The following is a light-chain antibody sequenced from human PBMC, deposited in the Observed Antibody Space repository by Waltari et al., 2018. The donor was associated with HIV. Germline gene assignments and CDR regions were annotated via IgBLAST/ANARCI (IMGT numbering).Light chain of an antibody. J-gene: IGLJ1*01. CDR1: SSNIGAGYD. CDR2: GNS. CDR3: QSYDSSLSAHYV. V-gene: IGLV1-40*01. Sequence: QSVLTQPPSVSGASGQRVTISCTGSSSNIGAGYDVHWYQQLPGTAPNLLIYGNSKRPSGVPDRFSGSKSGTSASLAITGLQAEDEADYYCQSYDSSLSAHYVFGTGTKVTVL.